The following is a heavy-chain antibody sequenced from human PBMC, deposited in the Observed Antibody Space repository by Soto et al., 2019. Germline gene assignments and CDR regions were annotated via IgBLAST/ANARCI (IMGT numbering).Heavy chain of an antibody. CDR3: ARKDKSGYFNWFDP. CDR2: IFPSDSDT. V-gene: IGHV5-51*01. Sequence: LKISCRTSGYKFTSSWIAWVRQKPGKGLEWMGIIFPSDSDTRYSPSFQGQVTISADRSTSTVFLQWASLEASDTAVYFCARKDKSGYFNWFDPWGQGTLVTVSS. J-gene: IGHJ5*02. D-gene: IGHD3-22*01. CDR1: GYKFTSSW.